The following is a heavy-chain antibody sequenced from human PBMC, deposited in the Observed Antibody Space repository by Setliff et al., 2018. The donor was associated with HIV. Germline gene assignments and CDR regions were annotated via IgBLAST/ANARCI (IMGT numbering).Heavy chain of an antibody. CDR1: GYSFISYD. J-gene: IGHJ3*02. CDR3: ARYKCISFACVGFDI. Sequence: ASVKVSCKASGYSFISYDINWVRQATGQGLEWMGWMNPNSDNTGCAQKFQGRVTVTRDTSISTASMDLSSLTSEDTAVYYCARYKCISFACVGFDIWGQGTVVTVSS. V-gene: IGHV1-8*02. D-gene: IGHD3-3*02. CDR2: MNPNSDNT.